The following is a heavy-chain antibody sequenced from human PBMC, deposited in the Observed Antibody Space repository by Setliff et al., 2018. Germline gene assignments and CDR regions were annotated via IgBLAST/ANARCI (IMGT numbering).Heavy chain of an antibody. CDR3: ARQVYGIFDY. J-gene: IGHJ4*02. V-gene: IGHV4-59*01. Sequence: SETLSLTCTVSGGSISSYYWSWIRQPPGKGLEWIGYTYYSGSTNYNPSLKSRVTISVDTSKNQFSLKLRSVTAADTAVYYCARQVYGIFDYWGQGTLVTVSS. CDR1: GGSISSYY. D-gene: IGHD4-17*01. CDR2: TYYSGST.